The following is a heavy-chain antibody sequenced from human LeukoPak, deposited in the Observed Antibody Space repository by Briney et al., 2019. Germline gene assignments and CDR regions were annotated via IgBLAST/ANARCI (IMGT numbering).Heavy chain of an antibody. D-gene: IGHD3-22*01. CDR1: GFTVSSNY. V-gene: IGHV3-53*01. Sequence: PGGSLRLSCAASGFTVSSNYMSWVRQAPGKGLEWVSVIYSGGSTYYADSVKGRFTISRDNSKNPLFLQMNSLRAEDTAVYYCARETYYYDSSGYGSAFGIWGQGTMVTVSS. CDR2: IYSGGST. CDR3: ARETYYYDSSGYGSAFGI. J-gene: IGHJ3*02.